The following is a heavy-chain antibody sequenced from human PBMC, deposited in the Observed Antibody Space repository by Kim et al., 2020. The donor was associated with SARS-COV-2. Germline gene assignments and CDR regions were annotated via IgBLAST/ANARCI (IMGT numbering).Heavy chain of an antibody. D-gene: IGHD3-22*01. J-gene: IGHJ6*02. CDR3: ARGPHSSGYYLGYYYGMDV. CDR1: GGSISSGGYY. Sequence: SETLSLTCTVSGGSISSGGYYWSWIRQHPGKGLEWIGYIYYSGSTYYNPSLKSRVTISVDTSKNQFSLKLSSVTAADTAVYYCARGPHSSGYYLGYYYGMDVWGQGTTVTVSS. V-gene: IGHV4-31*03. CDR2: IYYSGST.